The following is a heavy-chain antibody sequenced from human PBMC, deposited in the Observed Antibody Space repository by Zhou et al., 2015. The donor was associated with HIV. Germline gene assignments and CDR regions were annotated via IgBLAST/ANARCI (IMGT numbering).Heavy chain of an antibody. V-gene: IGHV1-69*01. Sequence: QVQLVQSGAEVKKPGSSVKVSCKASGGTFSSYAISWVRQAPGQGLEWMGGIIPIFGTANYAQKFQGRVTITADESTSTAYMELSSLRSEDTAVYYCARGRSGIPAHAPLNWFDPWGQGTLVTVSS. D-gene: IGHD2-2*01. CDR3: ARGRSGIPAHAPLNWFDP. CDR1: GGTFSSYA. CDR2: IIPIFGTA. J-gene: IGHJ5*02.